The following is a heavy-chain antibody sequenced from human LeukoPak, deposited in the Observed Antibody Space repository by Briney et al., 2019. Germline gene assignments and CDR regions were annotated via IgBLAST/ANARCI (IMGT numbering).Heavy chain of an antibody. V-gene: IGHV3-9*01. CDR2: ISWNRGSI. CDR3: AKDIGGDYPPAFDI. Sequence: GGSLRLSCAASGFTFDDYAMHWVRQAPGKGLEWVSGISWNRGSIGYADSVKGRFTISRDNAKNSLYLQMNILRAEDTALYYCAKDIGGDYPPAFDIWGQGTMVTVSS. CDR1: GFTFDDYA. J-gene: IGHJ3*02. D-gene: IGHD4-17*01.